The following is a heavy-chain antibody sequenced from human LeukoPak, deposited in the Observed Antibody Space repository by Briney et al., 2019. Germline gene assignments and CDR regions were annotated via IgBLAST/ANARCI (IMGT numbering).Heavy chain of an antibody. V-gene: IGHV3-53*01. CDR1: GFTVSSNY. CDR3: ARGFLYPDTAMVTASFDY. D-gene: IGHD5-18*01. J-gene: IGHJ4*02. CDR2: IYSGGST. Sequence: GGSLRLSCAASGFTVSSNYMSWVRQAPGKGLEWVSVIYSGGSTYYADSVKGRFTISRDNSKNTLYLQMNSLRAEDTAVYYCARGFLYPDTAMVTASFDYWGQGTLVTVSS.